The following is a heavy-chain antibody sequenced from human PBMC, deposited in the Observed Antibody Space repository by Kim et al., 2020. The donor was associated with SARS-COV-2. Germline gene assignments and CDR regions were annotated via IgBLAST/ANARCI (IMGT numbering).Heavy chain of an antibody. V-gene: IGHV3-30*18. Sequence: GGSLRLSCAASGFTFSSYGMHWVRQAPGKGLEWVAVISYDGSNKYYADSVKGRFTISRDNSKNTLYLQMNSLRAEDTAVYYCAKDLGVTMVRGVIIFPGPSDVRYYYYGMDVWGQGTTVTVSS. CDR1: GFTFSSYG. D-gene: IGHD3-10*01. J-gene: IGHJ6*02. CDR2: ISYDGSNK. CDR3: AKDLGVTMVRGVIIFPGPSDVRYYYYGMDV.